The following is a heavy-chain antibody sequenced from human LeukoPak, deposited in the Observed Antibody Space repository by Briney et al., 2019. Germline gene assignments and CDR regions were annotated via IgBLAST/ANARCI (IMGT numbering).Heavy chain of an antibody. J-gene: IGHJ3*02. D-gene: IGHD3-16*01. CDR3: ARGDVSDAFDI. Sequence: SVKVSCKASGGTSSSYAISWVRQAPGQGLEWMGGIIPIFGTANYAQKFQGRVTITADESSSTAYMELSSLRSEDTAVYYCARGDVSDAFDIWGQGTMVTVSS. CDR1: GGTSSSYA. CDR2: IIPIFGTA. V-gene: IGHV1-69*13.